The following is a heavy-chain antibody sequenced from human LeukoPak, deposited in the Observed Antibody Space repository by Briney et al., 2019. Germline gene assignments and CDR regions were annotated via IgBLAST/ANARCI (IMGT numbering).Heavy chain of an antibody. Sequence: PGGSLRLSCAASGFTFSSYAMSWVRQAPGKGLEWVSAISGSGGSTYYADSVKGRFTISRDNSKNTLYLQMNSLRAEDTAVYYCAKALRNYYDSSGYYSQQYFDYWGQGTLVTVSS. CDR1: GFTFSSYA. CDR3: AKALRNYYDSSGYYSQQYFDY. CDR2: ISGSGGST. D-gene: IGHD3-22*01. V-gene: IGHV3-23*01. J-gene: IGHJ4*02.